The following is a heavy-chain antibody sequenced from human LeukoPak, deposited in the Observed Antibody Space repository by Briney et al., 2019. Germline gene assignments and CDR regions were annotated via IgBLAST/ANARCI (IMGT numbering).Heavy chain of an antibody. CDR3: ARGSHYYDSSGYYNP. V-gene: IGHV4-59*01. CDR2: IYYSGST. D-gene: IGHD3-22*01. J-gene: IGHJ5*02. CDR1: GGSISSYY. Sequence: KPSETLSLTCTVSGGSISSYYWSWIRQPPGKGLEWIGYIYYSGSTNYNPSLKSRVTISVDTSKNQFSLKLSSVTAADTAVYYCARGSHYYDSSGYYNPWGQGTLVTVSS.